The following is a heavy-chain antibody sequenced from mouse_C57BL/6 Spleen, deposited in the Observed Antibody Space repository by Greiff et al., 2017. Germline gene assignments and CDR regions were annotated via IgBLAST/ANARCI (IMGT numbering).Heavy chain of an antibody. CDR3: ARSNYYVSYFDC. CDR1: GYTFTSYG. D-gene: IGHD1-1*01. CDR2: IYPRSGNT. J-gene: IGHJ2*01. V-gene: IGHV1-81*01. Sequence: QVQLQQSGAELARPGASVKLSCTASGYTFTSYGISWVKQRTGQGLEWIGAIYPRSGNTYYNEKFKGKATLTADKSSSTAYMELRSLTSEDSAVYFCARSNYYVSYFDCWGQGTTLTVAS.